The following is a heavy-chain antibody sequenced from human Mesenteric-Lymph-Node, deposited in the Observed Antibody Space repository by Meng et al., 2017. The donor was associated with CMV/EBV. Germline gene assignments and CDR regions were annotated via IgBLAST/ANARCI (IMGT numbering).Heavy chain of an antibody. D-gene: IGHD3-3*01. V-gene: IGHV1-2*02. J-gene: IGHJ4*02. Sequence: ASVKVSCKASGYTFTGYYMHWVRQAPGQGLEWMGWINPNSGGTNYAQKFQGRVTMTRDTSISTAYMELSRLRSDDTAVYYCARGPTARKVLRFLEWGNFDYWGQGTLVTVSS. CDR1: GYTFTGYY. CDR3: ARGPTARKVLRFLEWGNFDY. CDR2: INPNSGGT.